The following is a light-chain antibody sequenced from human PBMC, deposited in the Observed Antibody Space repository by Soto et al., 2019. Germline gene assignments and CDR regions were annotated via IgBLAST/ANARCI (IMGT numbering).Light chain of an antibody. CDR3: QQYNNWPRIT. CDR1: QSVSTK. Sequence: EIVMTQSPATLSVSPGERVTLSCRASQSVSTKLAWYQQKPGQAPRILIYDASTRATGIPARFSGSGSGTEFTLTVGSLQSEDFAVYYCQQYNNWPRITFGQGTRLEI. CDR2: DAS. V-gene: IGKV3-15*01. J-gene: IGKJ5*01.